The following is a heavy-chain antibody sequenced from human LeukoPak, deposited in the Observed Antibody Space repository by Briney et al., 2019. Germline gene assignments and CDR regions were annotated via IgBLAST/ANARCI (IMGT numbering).Heavy chain of an antibody. V-gene: IGHV1-46*01. Sequence: GASVKVSCKASGYTFSSYYMHWVRQAPGQGLEWMGIINVSGDSTSYAQKFQGRVTMTRDMSTSTVYMELSSLRSEDTAVYYCARVAVPRGWYYFDYWGQGTLVTVSS. CDR1: GYTFSSYY. CDR2: INVSGDST. J-gene: IGHJ4*02. CDR3: ARVAVPRGWYYFDY. D-gene: IGHD6-19*01.